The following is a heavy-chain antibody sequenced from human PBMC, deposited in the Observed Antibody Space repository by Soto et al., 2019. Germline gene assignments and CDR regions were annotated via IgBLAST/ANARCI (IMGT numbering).Heavy chain of an antibody. Sequence: TSETLSLTCTVSGDSIMRDSYYWNWIRQHPGKGLEWIGYIYYSGTTACNPSLKTRVTISPGTSKNQFSLSLSSVTAADTAVYYCARLGAYYQSLDPWGPGTLVTVSS. CDR3: ARLGAYYQSLDP. V-gene: IGHV4-31*03. J-gene: IGHJ5*02. CDR2: IYYSGTT. D-gene: IGHD2-21*01. CDR1: GDSIMRDSYY.